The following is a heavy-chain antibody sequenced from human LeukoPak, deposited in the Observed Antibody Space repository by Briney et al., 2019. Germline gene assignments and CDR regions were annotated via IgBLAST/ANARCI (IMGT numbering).Heavy chain of an antibody. J-gene: IGHJ4*02. CDR2: INHSGST. Sequence: PSETLSLTCAVYGGSFSGYYWSWIRQPPGKGLEWIGEINHSGSTNYNPSLKSRVTISVDTSKNQFSLKLSSVTAADTAVYYCARDGASGARPFDYWGQGTLVTVSS. D-gene: IGHD1-26*01. V-gene: IGHV4-34*01. CDR1: GGSFSGYY. CDR3: ARDGASGARPFDY.